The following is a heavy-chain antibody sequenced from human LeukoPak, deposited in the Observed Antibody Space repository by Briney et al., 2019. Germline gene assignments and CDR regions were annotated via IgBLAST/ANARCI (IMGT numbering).Heavy chain of an antibody. CDR2: ISYDGSNK. D-gene: IGHD5-18*01. CDR3: AKDNPGDSGYSYDAFDI. J-gene: IGHJ3*02. Sequence: GGSLRLSCAAPGFTFSSYGMHWVRQAPGKGLEWVAVISYDGSNKYYADSVKGRFTISRDNSKNTLYLQMNSLRAGDTAVYYCAKDNPGDSGYSYDAFDIWGQGTMVTVSS. V-gene: IGHV3-30*18. CDR1: GFTFSSYG.